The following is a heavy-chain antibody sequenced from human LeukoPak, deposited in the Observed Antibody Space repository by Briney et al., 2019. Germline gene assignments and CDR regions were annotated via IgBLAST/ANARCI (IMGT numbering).Heavy chain of an antibody. V-gene: IGHV3-23*01. CDR3: ARGGIITSYAFEI. Sequence: PGGSLRLSCTSSGFTFSSYAMSWVRQAPGKGLEWVSAISAGGGSTYYADSVRGRFTISRDNAKNSLYLQMDSLRAEDTAVYYCARGGIITSYAFEIWGQGAMVTVSS. J-gene: IGHJ3*02. CDR2: ISAGGGST. D-gene: IGHD3-10*01. CDR1: GFTFSSYA.